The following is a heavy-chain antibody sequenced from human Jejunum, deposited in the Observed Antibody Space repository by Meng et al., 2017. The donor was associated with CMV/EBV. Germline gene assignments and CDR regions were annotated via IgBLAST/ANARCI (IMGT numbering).Heavy chain of an antibody. CDR2: IIPVFDRT. Sequence: SCKASGSTFSNSATSWVRQAPGQGLEWMGNIIPVFDRTNYAQKFQGRVTITADRSTNTAYMELSSLRSDDTAIYYCAGGLGGTIDYWGQGTLATVSS. V-gene: IGHV1-69*04. D-gene: IGHD1-26*01. J-gene: IGHJ4*02. CDR1: GSTFSNSA. CDR3: AGGLGGTIDY.